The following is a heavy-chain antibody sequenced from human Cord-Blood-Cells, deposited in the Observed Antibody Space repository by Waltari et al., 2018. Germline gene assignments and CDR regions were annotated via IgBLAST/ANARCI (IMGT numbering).Heavy chain of an antibody. D-gene: IGHD1-26*01. J-gene: IGHJ4*02. CDR1: GVTSTRYA. CDR2: ISGSGGST. V-gene: IGHV3-23*01. Sequence: EVQLLESGGGLVQPGGSLRLSCAASGVTSTRYAMSWVRQAPGKGLEWVSAISGSGGSTYYADSVKGRFTISRDNSKNTLYLQMNSLRAEDTAVYYCAIEDIVGAFDYWGQGTLVTVSS. CDR3: AIEDIVGAFDY.